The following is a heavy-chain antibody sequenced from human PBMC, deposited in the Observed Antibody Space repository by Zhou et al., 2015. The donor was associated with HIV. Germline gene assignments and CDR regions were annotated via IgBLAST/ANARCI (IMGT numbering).Heavy chain of an antibody. CDR2: IIPIFGTA. V-gene: IGHV1-69*01. CDR3: ARDVVIVVVPAAMRSNMDYYYGMDV. J-gene: IGHJ6*02. D-gene: IGHD2-2*01. CDR1: GGTFSSYA. Sequence: QVQLVQSGAEVKKPGSSVKVSCKASGGTFSSYAISWVRQAPGQGLEWMGGIIPIFGTANYAQKFQGRVTITADESTSTAYMELSSLRSEDTAVYYCARDVVIVVVPAAMRSNMDYYYGMDVWGQGTTGHRLL.